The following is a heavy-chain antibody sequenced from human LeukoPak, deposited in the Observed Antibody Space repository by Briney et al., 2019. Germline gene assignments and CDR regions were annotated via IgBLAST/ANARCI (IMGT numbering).Heavy chain of an antibody. CDR3: ARGLHSRLYDSSGYYPY. Sequence: GGSLRLSCAASGFTFSSYAMHWVRQAPGKGLEWVSFISSSSSYIYYADSMKGRFTVSRDNAKNSLYLQMKSLRAEDTAIYYCARGLHSRLYDSSGYYPYWGQGTLVTVSS. J-gene: IGHJ4*02. CDR2: ISSSSSYI. D-gene: IGHD3-22*01. CDR1: GFTFSSYA. V-gene: IGHV3-21*01.